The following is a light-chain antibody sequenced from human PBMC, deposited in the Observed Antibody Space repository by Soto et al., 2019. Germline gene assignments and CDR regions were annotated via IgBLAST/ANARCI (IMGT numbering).Light chain of an antibody. CDR1: QRVSSN. V-gene: IGKV3-15*01. Sequence: EIVMTQSPATLSVSPGERATLSCRASQRVSSNLAWYQQKPGQAPRLLIYGASTRATGIPARFSGSGSGTEFTRTISSLQSEDFAVYYCQQYNNWPPENTFGQGTKLEIK. J-gene: IGKJ2*01. CDR3: QQYNNWPPENT. CDR2: GAS.